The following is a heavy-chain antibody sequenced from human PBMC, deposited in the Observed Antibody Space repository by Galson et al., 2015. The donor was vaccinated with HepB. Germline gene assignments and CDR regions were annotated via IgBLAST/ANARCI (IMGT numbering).Heavy chain of an antibody. V-gene: IGHV5-10-1*01. Sequence: QSGAEVKKPGESLRISCKGSGYSFTSYWISWVRQMPGKGLEWMGRIDPSDSYTNYSPSFQGHVTISADKSISTAYLQWSSLKASDTAMYYCARQGFGELSYYYYGMDVWGQGTTATVSS. D-gene: IGHD3-10*01. J-gene: IGHJ6*02. CDR1: GYSFTSYW. CDR3: ARQGFGELSYYYYGMDV. CDR2: IDPSDSYT.